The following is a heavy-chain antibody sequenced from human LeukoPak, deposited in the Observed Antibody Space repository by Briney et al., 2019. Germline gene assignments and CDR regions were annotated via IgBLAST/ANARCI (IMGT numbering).Heavy chain of an antibody. CDR3: AKGIYSSGWYVEYFQH. J-gene: IGHJ1*01. CDR2: ISGSGGSS. V-gene: IGHV3-23*01. CDR1: GFTFSSYA. Sequence: GGSLRLSCAASGFTFSSYAMSWVRQAPGKGLEWVSAISGSGGSSYYADSVKGRFTISRDNSKNTLYLQMNSLRAEDTAVYYCAKGIYSSGWYVEYFQHWGQGTLVTVSP. D-gene: IGHD6-19*01.